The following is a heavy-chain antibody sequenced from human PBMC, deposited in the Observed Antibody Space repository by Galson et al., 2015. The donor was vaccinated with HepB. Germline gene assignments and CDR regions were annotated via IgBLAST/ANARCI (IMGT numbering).Heavy chain of an antibody. V-gene: IGHV3-23*01. Sequence: SLRLSCAASGFIFANYAMTWVRQAPGKGLEWVSGISGSGGTSYYADSVKGRFTISRDNSKNTLYLQMNSLRAEDTAVYYCAKDRPDTALVLWAFDVWGHGTMVTVSS. J-gene: IGHJ3*01. CDR3: AKDRPDTALVLWAFDV. CDR1: GFIFANYA. CDR2: ISGSGGTS. D-gene: IGHD5-18*01.